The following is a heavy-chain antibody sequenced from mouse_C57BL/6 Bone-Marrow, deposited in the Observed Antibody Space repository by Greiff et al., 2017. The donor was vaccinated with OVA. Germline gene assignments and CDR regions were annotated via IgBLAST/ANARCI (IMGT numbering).Heavy chain of an antibody. CDR3: ARRYYYGSSYGY. CDR1: GFNITDYY. D-gene: IGHD1-1*01. Sequence: VQLQQSGAELVKPGASVKLSCTASGFNITDYYMHWVKQRTEQGLEWIGRIDPEDGETKYAPKFQCKSTTTADTSSNTAYLQLSSLTSEDTAVYYCARRYYYGSSYGYWGQGTTLTVSS. CDR2: IDPEDGET. V-gene: IGHV14-2*01. J-gene: IGHJ2*01.